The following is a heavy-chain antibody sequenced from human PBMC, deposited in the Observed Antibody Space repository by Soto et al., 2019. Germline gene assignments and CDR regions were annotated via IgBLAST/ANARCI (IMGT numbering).Heavy chain of an antibody. CDR2: IYYRGNT. CDR1: GGSISTYY. D-gene: IGHD3-9*01. Sequence: SETLSLTCTVSGGSISTYYWSWIRQPPGKGLEWIGYIYYRGNTDHNPSLKSRVTISLDTPKNQFSLKLSSVTAADTAVYYCAIRPGYYDILTGYTTYYFDYWGQGILVTVSS. J-gene: IGHJ4*02. CDR3: AIRPGYYDILTGYTTYYFDY. V-gene: IGHV4-59*08.